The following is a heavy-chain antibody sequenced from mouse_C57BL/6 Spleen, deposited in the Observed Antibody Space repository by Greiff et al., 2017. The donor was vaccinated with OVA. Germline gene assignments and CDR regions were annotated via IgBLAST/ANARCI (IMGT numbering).Heavy chain of an antibody. V-gene: IGHV5-9*01. CDR1: GFTFSSYT. Sequence: EVQVVESGGGLVKPGGSLKLSCAASGFTFSSYTMSWVRQTPEKRLEWVATISGGGGNTYYPDSVKGRFTISRDNAKNTLYLQMSSLRSEDTALYYCARLGRGGFDYWGQGTTLTVSS. CDR3: ARLGRGGFDY. J-gene: IGHJ2*01. D-gene: IGHD4-1*01. CDR2: ISGGGGNT.